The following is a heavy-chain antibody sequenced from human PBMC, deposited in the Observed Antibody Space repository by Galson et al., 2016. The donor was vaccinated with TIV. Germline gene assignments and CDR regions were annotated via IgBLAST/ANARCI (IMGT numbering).Heavy chain of an antibody. Sequence: SETLSLTCNVSGDSISSSSWSWIRQPPGKGLEWIGFISSSGFSNYNPTLKSRVTMSVDASKKQICLRRSSVTAADTAVYFCANDYGAGYFDHGGQGAVVTVSS. CDR3: ANDYGAGYFDH. CDR1: GDSISSSS. CDR2: ISSSGFS. D-gene: IGHD4-17*01. J-gene: IGHJ4*02. V-gene: IGHV4-4*08.